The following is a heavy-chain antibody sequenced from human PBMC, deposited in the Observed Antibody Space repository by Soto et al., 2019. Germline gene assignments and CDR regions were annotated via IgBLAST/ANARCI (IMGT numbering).Heavy chain of an antibody. V-gene: IGHV3-74*01. Sequence: GGSLRLSCAASGFTFSSYWMHWVRQAPGKGLVWVSRINSDGSSTNYADSVKGRFTISRDNAKNTLYLQMNSLRAEDTAVYYCAKELYRHFDFDSWGQGIVVTVSS. D-gene: IGHD3-10*01. CDR3: AKELYRHFDFDS. CDR1: GFTFSSYW. J-gene: IGHJ4*02. CDR2: INSDGSST.